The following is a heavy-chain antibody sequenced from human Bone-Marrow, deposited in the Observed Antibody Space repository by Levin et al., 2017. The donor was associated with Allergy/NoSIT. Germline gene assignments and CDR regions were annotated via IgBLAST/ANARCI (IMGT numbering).Heavy chain of an antibody. J-gene: IGHJ4*02. D-gene: IGHD3-22*01. CDR2: TRNKANSYTT. Sequence: PGGSLRLSCAVSGFTFSDHYMDWVRQAPGKGLEWVGRTRNKANSYTTEYAASVKGRFTISRDDSKNSLFLQMNSLKTEDTAVYYCARCYYDSSGSAYYFEYWGQGTLVTVSS. CDR3: ARCYYDSSGSAYYFEY. CDR1: GFTFSDHY. V-gene: IGHV3-72*01.